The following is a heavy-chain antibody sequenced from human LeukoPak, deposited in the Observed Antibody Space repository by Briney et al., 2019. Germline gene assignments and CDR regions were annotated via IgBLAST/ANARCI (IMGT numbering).Heavy chain of an antibody. CDR3: ARQGGSQSGAFDI. Sequence: GESLKIFRKGSGNSFPTYCIDWVRQMPGKGLELVGIDDPGHSDTRYRPSIRGQVTIPAHKSTNPAYLQWSSLEASDTAMYYSARQGGSQSGAFDIWGEGTMVTVSS. J-gene: IGHJ3*02. D-gene: IGHD1-26*01. CDR2: DDPGHSDT. CDR1: GNSFPTYC. V-gene: IGHV5-51*01.